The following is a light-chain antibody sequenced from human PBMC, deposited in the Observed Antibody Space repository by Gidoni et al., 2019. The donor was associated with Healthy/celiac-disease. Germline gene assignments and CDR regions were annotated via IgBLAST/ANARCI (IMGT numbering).Light chain of an antibody. CDR2: AAS. Sequence: DIQMTQSPSSLSASVGDRVTITCRASQSISSYLNLYQQKPGKAPNLLIYAASSLQSGVQSRFSGSGYGTDFTITISSLQPEDFATYYCQQSYSTPGTFGQGTKVEIK. V-gene: IGKV1-39*01. CDR3: QQSYSTPGT. CDR1: QSISSY. J-gene: IGKJ1*01.